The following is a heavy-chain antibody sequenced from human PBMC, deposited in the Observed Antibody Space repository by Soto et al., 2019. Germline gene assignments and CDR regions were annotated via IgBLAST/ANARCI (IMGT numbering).Heavy chain of an antibody. D-gene: IGHD6-6*01. Sequence: PGGSLRLSCAASGFTLSSYAMSWVRQAPGKGLEWVSAISGSGGSTYYADSVKGRFTISRDNSKNTLYLQMNSLRAEDTAVYYCAKDLIAARPMAESYYYYYMDVCGKGSTVTVSS. CDR1: GFTLSSYA. CDR3: AKDLIAARPMAESYYYYYMDV. V-gene: IGHV3-23*01. CDR2: ISGSGGST. J-gene: IGHJ6*03.